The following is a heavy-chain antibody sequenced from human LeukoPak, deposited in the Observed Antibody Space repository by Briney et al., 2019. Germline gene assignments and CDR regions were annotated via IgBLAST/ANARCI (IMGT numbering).Heavy chain of an antibody. D-gene: IGHD4-17*01. CDR3: ARVTTVTTGFDS. CDR1: GYTFTNYA. Sequence: GASVKVSCKASGYTFTNYAMHWVRQAPGQRLEWMGWINAGNGNTKYSQKFQGRVTITRDTSASTAYMELSSLRSEDTAVYYCARVTTVTTGFDSWGQGTLVTVSS. CDR2: INAGNGNT. J-gene: IGHJ4*02. V-gene: IGHV1-3*01.